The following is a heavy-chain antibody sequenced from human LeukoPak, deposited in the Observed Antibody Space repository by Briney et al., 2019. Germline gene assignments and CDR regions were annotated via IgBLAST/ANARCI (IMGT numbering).Heavy chain of an antibody. J-gene: IGHJ4*02. Sequence: GGSLRLSCAASGFTFSSYAMSWVRQAPGKGLEWVSAISGSGGSTYYADSVKGRFTISRDNSKNTLYLQMSSLRAEDTAVYYCAKEGPWPSPFLGRGQFDYWGQGTLVTVSS. CDR3: AKEGPWPSPFLGRGQFDY. CDR1: GFTFSSYA. V-gene: IGHV3-23*01. D-gene: IGHD5-24*01. CDR2: ISGSGGST.